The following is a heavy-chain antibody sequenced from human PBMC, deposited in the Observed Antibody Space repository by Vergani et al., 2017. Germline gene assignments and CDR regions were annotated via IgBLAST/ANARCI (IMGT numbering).Heavy chain of an antibody. V-gene: IGHV4-38-2*02. J-gene: IGHJ3*02. Sequence: QVQLQESGPGLVKPSETLSLTCSVSGYSISRVYFWGWFRHPPGEGLEWIGNFFHTGLTYRTPSLRSRVAISVDTSRNQFSLKLRSVTAADTAAYFCARGGLPDAFDIWGQGTLVTVSS. CDR3: ARGGLPDAFDI. CDR1: GYSISRVYF. CDR2: FFHTGLT. D-gene: IGHD3-10*01.